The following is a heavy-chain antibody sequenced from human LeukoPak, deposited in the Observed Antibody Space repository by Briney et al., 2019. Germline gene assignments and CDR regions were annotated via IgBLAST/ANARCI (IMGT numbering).Heavy chain of an antibody. D-gene: IGHD6-19*01. CDR3: ARSPFPYSSGWYYFDY. CDR2: INAGNGNT. Sequence: ASVKVACKASGYTFTSYAMHWVRQAPGQRLEWMGWINAGNGNTKYSQKLQGRVTITRDTSASTAYMELSSLRSEDTAVYYCARSPFPYSSGWYYFDYWGQGTLVTVSS. CDR1: GYTFTSYA. J-gene: IGHJ4*02. V-gene: IGHV1-3*01.